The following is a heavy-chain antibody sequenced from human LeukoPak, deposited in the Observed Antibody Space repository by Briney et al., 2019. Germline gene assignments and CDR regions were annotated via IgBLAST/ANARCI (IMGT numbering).Heavy chain of an antibody. CDR2: FSGSGGRT. V-gene: IGHV3-23*01. D-gene: IGHD4-17*01. CDR1: GFTFSSDA. CDR3: AKVAKVRPTTTNGGYYYYMDV. J-gene: IGHJ6*03. Sequence: GGSLRLSCAASGFTFSSDAMSWVRQAAGKGLEWVSAFSGSGGRTYYAGSVKGRFTISRDNSKNTLYLQMNSLRAEDTAVYYCAKVAKVRPTTTNGGYYYYMDVWGKGTTVTVSS.